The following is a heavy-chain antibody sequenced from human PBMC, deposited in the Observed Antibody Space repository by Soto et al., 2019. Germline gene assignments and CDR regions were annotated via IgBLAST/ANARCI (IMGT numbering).Heavy chain of an antibody. V-gene: IGHV4-30-2*01. D-gene: IGHD3-22*01. CDR3: ARETYYYDSSGYNWFDP. Sequence: QLQLQESGSGLVKPSQTLSLTCAVSGGSISSGGYSWSWIRQPPGKGLEWIGYIYHSGSTYYNPSLKSRVTISVDRSKNQFSLKLSSVTAADTAVHYCARETYYYDSSGYNWFDPWGQGTLVTVSS. CDR2: IYHSGST. CDR1: GGSISSGGYS. J-gene: IGHJ5*02.